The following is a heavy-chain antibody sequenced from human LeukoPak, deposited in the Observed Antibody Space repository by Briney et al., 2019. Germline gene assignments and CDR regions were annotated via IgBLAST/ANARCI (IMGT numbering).Heavy chain of an antibody. CDR3: AREDIVVVPDAFDI. CDR2: IYYSGST. CDR1: GGSISSSSYY. Sequence: SETLSLTCTVSGGSISSSSYYWGWIRQPPGKGLEWIGSIYYSGSTYYNPSLKSRVTISVDTSKNQFSLKLSSVTAADAAVYYCAREDIVVVPDAFDIWGQGTMVTVSS. J-gene: IGHJ3*02. V-gene: IGHV4-39*02. D-gene: IGHD2-2*01.